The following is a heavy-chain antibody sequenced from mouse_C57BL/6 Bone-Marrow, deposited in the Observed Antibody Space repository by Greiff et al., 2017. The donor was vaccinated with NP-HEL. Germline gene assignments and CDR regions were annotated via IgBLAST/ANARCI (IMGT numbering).Heavy chain of an antibody. CDR3: AREDYYGSLDY. V-gene: IGHV5-15*01. Sequence: EVQLQQSGGGLVQPGGSLKLSCAASGFTFSDYGMAWVRQAPRKGPEWVAFISNLAYSIYYADTVTGRFTISRENAKNTLYLEMSSLRSEDTAMYYCAREDYYGSLDYWGQGTTLTVSS. J-gene: IGHJ2*01. CDR1: GFTFSDYG. D-gene: IGHD1-1*01. CDR2: ISNLAYSI.